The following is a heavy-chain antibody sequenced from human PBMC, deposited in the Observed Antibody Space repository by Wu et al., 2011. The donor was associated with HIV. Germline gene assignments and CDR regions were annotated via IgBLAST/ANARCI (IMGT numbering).Heavy chain of an antibody. D-gene: IGHD2-2*01. CDR3: ARAPAANLYMDV. J-gene: IGHJ6*03. Sequence: QVQLVQSGAEVKKPGASVKVSCKASGYTFTGYYMHWVRQAPGQGLEWMGWINPNSGGTSYAQKFQGRVTMTRDTSISTAYMELSRLRSDDTAMYYCARAPAANLYMDVWGKGPRSPSP. V-gene: IGHV1-2*02. CDR2: INPNSGGT. CDR1: GYTFTGYY.